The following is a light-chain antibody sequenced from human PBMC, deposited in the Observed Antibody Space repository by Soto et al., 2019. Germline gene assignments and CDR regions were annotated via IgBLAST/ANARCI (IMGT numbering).Light chain of an antibody. CDR3: QQYWRSPMFT. Sequence: EIVLTQSPGTLSLSPGERATLSCRASQSVSSNYLAWYQQKPGQAPRLLIYGASRGAAGIPDRFSGSGSGTDFTLTISRLEPDDFAVYFCQQYWRSPMFTFGQGTKLEIK. V-gene: IGKV3-20*01. CDR1: QSVSSNY. CDR2: GAS. J-gene: IGKJ2*01.